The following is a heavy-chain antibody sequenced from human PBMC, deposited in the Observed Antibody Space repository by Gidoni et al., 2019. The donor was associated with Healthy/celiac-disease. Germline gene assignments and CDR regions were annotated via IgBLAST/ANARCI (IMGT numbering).Heavy chain of an antibody. CDR3: ARDREDDILTGYGSVSRRYSMDV. V-gene: IGHV3-48*01. Sequence: EVQLVESGGGLVQPGGSLRLSCAASGFPFSSYSMNWVRQAPGQGLEWVSYISSSSSTIYYADSVKGRFTISRDNAKNSLYLQMNSLRAEDTAVYYCARDREDDILTGYGSVSRRYSMDVWGQGTTVTVSS. J-gene: IGHJ6*02. CDR2: ISSSSSTI. CDR1: GFPFSSYS. D-gene: IGHD3-9*01.